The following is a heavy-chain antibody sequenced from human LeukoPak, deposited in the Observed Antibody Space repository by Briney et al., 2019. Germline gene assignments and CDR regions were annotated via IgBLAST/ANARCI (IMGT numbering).Heavy chain of an antibody. V-gene: IGHV3-30*03. CDR3: AREYSGYDGGPNWFDP. CDR2: ISYDGSNK. J-gene: IGHJ5*02. CDR1: GFSFRTYG. Sequence: GGSLRLSCAASGFSFRTYGMHWVRQAPGKGLEWVAVISYDGSNKYYADSVKGRFTISRDNSKNTLYLQMNSLRAEDTAVYYCAREYSGYDGGPNWFDPWGQGTLVTVSS. D-gene: IGHD5-12*01.